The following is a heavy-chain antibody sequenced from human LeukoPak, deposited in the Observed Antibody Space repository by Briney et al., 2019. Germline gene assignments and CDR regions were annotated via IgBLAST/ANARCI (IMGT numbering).Heavy chain of an antibody. J-gene: IGHJ5*02. CDR3: ARVPLSTGETAKKRNWFDP. CDR1: GYTFTSYG. V-gene: IGHV1-18*01. CDR2: ISAYSGNT. D-gene: IGHD2-21*02. Sequence: ASVKVSCKASGYTFTSYGISWVRQAPGQGLEWMGWISAYSGNTKYAQKIQGRVTMTTDTSTSTAYMALRTLRSDDTAVYYCARVPLSTGETAKKRNWFDPWGQGTLVTVSS.